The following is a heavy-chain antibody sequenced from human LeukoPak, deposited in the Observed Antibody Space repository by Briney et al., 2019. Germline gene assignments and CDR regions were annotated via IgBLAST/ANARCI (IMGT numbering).Heavy chain of an antibody. CDR3: AKDFSGSYYRGSFDY. CDR1: GFTFSNYN. D-gene: IGHD3-10*01. Sequence: GGSLRLSCADSGFTFSNYNMNWVRQAPGKAMEWVSGISWNSGSIGYADSVKGRFTISRDNAKNSLYLQMNSLRAEDTALYYCAKDFSGSYYRGSFDYWGQGTLVTVSS. V-gene: IGHV3-9*01. CDR2: ISWNSGSI. J-gene: IGHJ4*02.